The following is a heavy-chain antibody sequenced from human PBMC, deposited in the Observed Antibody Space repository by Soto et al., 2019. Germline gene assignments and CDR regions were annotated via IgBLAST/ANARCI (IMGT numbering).Heavy chain of an antibody. V-gene: IGHV4-59*08. CDR2: IYYSGST. CDR1: GGSISSYY. CDR3: ARLVVPAASRFDY. Sequence: PSETLSLTCTVSGGSISSYYWSWIRQPPGKGLEWIGYIYYSGSTNYNPSLKSRVTISVDTSKNQFSLKLSSVTAADTAVYYCARLVVPAASRFDYWGQGTLVTVSS. J-gene: IGHJ4*02. D-gene: IGHD2-2*01.